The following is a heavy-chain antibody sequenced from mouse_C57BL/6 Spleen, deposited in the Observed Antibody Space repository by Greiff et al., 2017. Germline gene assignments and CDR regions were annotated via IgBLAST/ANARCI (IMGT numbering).Heavy chain of an antibody. CDR1: GFTFTTYS. CDR2: IRSKSSNYAT. Sequence: EVQLLESGAGLVQPKASLKLSCAASGFTFTTYSMHWVRQAPGKGLEWVARIRSKSSNYATYYAESVKDRLTISREDSKSMLYLQMNNLKTEDSARYYYGRDRDYYYFDYWGQGTTLTVSS. V-gene: IGHV10-3*01. D-gene: IGHD2-4*01. CDR3: GRDRDYYYFDY. J-gene: IGHJ2*01.